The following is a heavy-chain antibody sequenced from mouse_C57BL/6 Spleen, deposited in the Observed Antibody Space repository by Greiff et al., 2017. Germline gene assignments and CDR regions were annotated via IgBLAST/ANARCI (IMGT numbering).Heavy chain of an antibody. D-gene: IGHD2-4*01. CDR3: ARGSIYYDYGLDY. CDR2: ISYDGSN. J-gene: IGHJ2*01. Sequence: DVKLQESGPGLVKPSQSLSLTCSVTGYSITSGYYWNWIRQFPGNKLEWMGYISYDGSNNYNPSLKNRISITRGTSKNQFFLKLNSVTTEDTATYYCARGSIYYDYGLDYWGQGTTLTVSS. V-gene: IGHV3-6*01. CDR1: GYSITSGYY.